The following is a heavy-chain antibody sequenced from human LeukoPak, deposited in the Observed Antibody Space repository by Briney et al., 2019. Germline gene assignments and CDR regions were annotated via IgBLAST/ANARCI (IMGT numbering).Heavy chain of an antibody. J-gene: IGHJ6*03. CDR3: ARLAVVPAAQRDWDYYYYMDV. D-gene: IGHD2-2*01. CDR1: GYTFTGYY. Sequence: ASVKVSCKASGYTFTGYYMHWVRQAPGQGLEWMGWISAYNGNTNYAQKLQGRVTMTTDTSTSTAYMELRSLRSDDTAVYYCARLAVVPAAQRDWDYYYYMDVWGKGTTVTVSS. V-gene: IGHV1-18*04. CDR2: ISAYNGNT.